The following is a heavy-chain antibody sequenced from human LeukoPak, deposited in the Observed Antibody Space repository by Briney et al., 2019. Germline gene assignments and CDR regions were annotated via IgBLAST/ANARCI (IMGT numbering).Heavy chain of an antibody. CDR1: GGSFSGYY. J-gene: IGHJ4*02. D-gene: IGHD3-22*01. Sequence: SETLSLTCAVYGGSFSGYYWSWIRQPPRKGLEWIGEINHSGSTNYNPSLKSRVTISVDTSKNQFSLKLSSVTAADTAVYYCASAGSSGYSPPVGYWGQGTLVTVSS. CDR3: ASAGSSGYSPPVGY. CDR2: INHSGST. V-gene: IGHV4-34*01.